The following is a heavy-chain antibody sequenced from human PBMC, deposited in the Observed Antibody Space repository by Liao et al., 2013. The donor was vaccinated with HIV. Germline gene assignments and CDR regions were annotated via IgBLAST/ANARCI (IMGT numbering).Heavy chain of an antibody. V-gene: IGHV4-34*01. CDR1: GGSFSGYY. Sequence: QVQLQQWGAGLLKPSETLSLTCAVYGGSFSGYYWSWIRQPPGKGLEWIGYIYYSGSTYYNPSLKSRVTISVDTSKNQFSLKLSSVTAADTAVYYCARGIGYYGSGSYFQADYWGQGTLVTVSS. D-gene: IGHD3-10*01. CDR2: IYYSGST. CDR3: ARGIGYYGSGSYFQADY. J-gene: IGHJ4*02.